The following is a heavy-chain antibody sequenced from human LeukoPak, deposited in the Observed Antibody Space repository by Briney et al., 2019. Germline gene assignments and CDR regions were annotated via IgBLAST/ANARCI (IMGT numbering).Heavy chain of an antibody. CDR1: GGSFSGYY. Sequence: PSETLSLTCAVYGGSFSGYYWSWIRQPPGKGLEWIGEINHSGSTNYNPSLKSRATISVDTSKNQFSLKLSSVTAADTAVYYCARGPLYGSGSYLGTDWGQGTLVTVSS. V-gene: IGHV4-34*01. CDR3: ARGPLYGSGSYLGTD. J-gene: IGHJ4*02. D-gene: IGHD3-10*01. CDR2: INHSGST.